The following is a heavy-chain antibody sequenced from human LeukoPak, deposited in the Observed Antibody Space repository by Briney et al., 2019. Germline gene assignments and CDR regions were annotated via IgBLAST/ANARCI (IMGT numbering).Heavy chain of an antibody. Sequence: VGSLRLSCAASGFTFSSYGMSWVRQAPGKGLEWVAVIWYDGSNKYYADSVKGRFTISRDNSKNTLYLQMNSLRAEDTAVYYCAKEVAAAGTFDYWGQGTLVTVSS. J-gene: IGHJ4*02. CDR3: AKEVAAAGTFDY. CDR1: GFTFSSYG. D-gene: IGHD6-13*01. V-gene: IGHV3-33*06. CDR2: IWYDGSNK.